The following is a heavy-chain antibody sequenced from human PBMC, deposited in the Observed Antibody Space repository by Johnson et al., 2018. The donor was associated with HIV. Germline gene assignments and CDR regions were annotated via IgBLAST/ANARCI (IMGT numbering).Heavy chain of an antibody. J-gene: IGHJ3*02. CDR2: ISSSGSTK. V-gene: IGHV3-11*04. CDR3: ARGERFGGTQEAFDI. CDR1: GFTFSDYY. Sequence: QMLLVESGGGVVQPGRSLRLSCAASGFTFSDYYMSWIRQAPGKGLEWVSYISSSGSTKYYADSVKGRFTISRDNSKNTLYLQMSSLRAEDTAVYYCARGERFGGTQEAFDIWGQGTMVTVSS. D-gene: IGHD1-26*01.